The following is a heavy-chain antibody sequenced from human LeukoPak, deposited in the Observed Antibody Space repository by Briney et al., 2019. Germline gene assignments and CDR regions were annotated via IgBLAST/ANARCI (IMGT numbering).Heavy chain of an antibody. CDR1: GFTFRNYV. J-gene: IGHJ3*02. D-gene: IGHD3-10*01. CDR3: ARERRITMVRGEDAFDI. V-gene: IGHV3-30-3*01. CDR2: TSSDLNVK. Sequence: GGSLRLSCAASGFTFRNYVIHWVRQAPSKGLEWVAVTSSDLNVKLYADSVKGRFTISRDNSKNTLYLQMNSLRAEDTAVYYCARERRITMVRGEDAFDIWGQGTMVTVSS.